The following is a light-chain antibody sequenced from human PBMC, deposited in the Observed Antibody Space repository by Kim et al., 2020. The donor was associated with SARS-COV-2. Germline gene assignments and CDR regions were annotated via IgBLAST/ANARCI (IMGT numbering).Light chain of an antibody. CDR2: SNN. J-gene: IGLJ1*01. Sequence: GQRCTISCSGSSSNIGSNTVIWYQQLPGTAPKLLFYSNNQRPSGVPDRFSGSKAGTAASLAISGLQSEDEADYYCAAWDDSLNVYVFGTGTKVTVL. CDR1: SSNIGSNT. CDR3: AAWDDSLNVYV. V-gene: IGLV1-44*01.